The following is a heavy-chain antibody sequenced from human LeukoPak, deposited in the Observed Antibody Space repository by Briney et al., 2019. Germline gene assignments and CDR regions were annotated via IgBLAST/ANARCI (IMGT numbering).Heavy chain of an antibody. CDR2: ISSSSSYI. Sequence: GGSLRLSCAASGFTFSSCAMSWVRQAPGKGLEWVSSISSSSSYIYYADSVKGRFTISRDNAKNSLYLQMNSLRAEDTAVYYCARDSHPGASLGNWFDSWGQGTLVTVSS. CDR3: ARDSHPGASLGNWFDS. J-gene: IGHJ5*01. V-gene: IGHV3-21*01. D-gene: IGHD1-14*01. CDR1: GFTFSSCA.